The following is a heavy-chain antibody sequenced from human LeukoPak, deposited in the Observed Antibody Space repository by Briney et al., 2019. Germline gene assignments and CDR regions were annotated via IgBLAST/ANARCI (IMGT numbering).Heavy chain of an antibody. Sequence: GGSLRLSCAASGFTFSSYAMHWVRQAPGKGLEWAAVISYDGSNKYYADSVKGRFTISRDNSKNTLYLQMNSLRAEDTAVYYCARDPLYYDSSGYYFSFDYWGQGTLVTVSS. V-gene: IGHV3-30-3*01. J-gene: IGHJ4*02. CDR2: ISYDGSNK. CDR1: GFTFSSYA. CDR3: ARDPLYYDSSGYYFSFDY. D-gene: IGHD3-22*01.